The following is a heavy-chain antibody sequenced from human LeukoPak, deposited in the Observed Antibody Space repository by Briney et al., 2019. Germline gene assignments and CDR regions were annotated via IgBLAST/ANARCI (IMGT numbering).Heavy chain of an antibody. CDR3: AREGKYYYDSIGIDY. J-gene: IGHJ4*02. D-gene: IGHD3-22*01. V-gene: IGHV3-23*01. Sequence: GGSLRLSCAASGFTFSSYAMSWVRQAPGKGLEWVSALSGSGGSTYYADSVKGRFTISRDNSKNTLYLQMGSLRAEDMAVYYCAREGKYYYDSIGIDYWGQGTLVTVSS. CDR2: LSGSGGST. CDR1: GFTFSSYA.